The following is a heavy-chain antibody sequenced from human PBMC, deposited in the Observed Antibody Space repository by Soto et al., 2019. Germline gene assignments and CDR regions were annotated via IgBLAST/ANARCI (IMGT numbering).Heavy chain of an antibody. V-gene: IGHV1-69*02. J-gene: IGHJ4*02. CDR3: ARFPQTAIVGAAYFDY. Sequence: QVQLVQSGAEVKKPGSSVKVSGKASGGTFSSYIISWVRQAPGQGLEWMGRIIPILGIANYAQKFQGRVTITADKATSPAFMEPSSLRSEDTAVYYCARFPQTAIVGAAYFDYWGQGTLVTVSS. D-gene: IGHD1-26*01. CDR2: IIPILGIA. CDR1: GGTFSSYI.